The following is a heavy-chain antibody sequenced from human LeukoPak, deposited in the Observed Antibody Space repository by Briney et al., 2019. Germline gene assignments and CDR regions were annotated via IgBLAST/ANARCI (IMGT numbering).Heavy chain of an antibody. J-gene: IGHJ4*02. D-gene: IGHD1-1*01. Sequence: PGGSLRLSCAASGFTFGSYAMSWVRQAPGKGLEWVSTISNSDGKTYYADSVKGRFTISRDNSKNTLYVQMNSLTAEDTAIYYCAKATGNLGNWGQGTLVTVSS. CDR3: AKATGNLGN. V-gene: IGHV3-23*01. CDR1: GFTFGSYA. CDR2: ISNSDGKT.